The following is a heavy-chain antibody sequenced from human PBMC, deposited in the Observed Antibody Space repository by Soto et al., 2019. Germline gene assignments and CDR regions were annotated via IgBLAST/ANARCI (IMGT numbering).Heavy chain of an antibody. V-gene: IGHV1-69*06. Sequence: QMQLVQSGAEVKKPGSSVKVSCEASGGTYPISWVRQAPGQGLEWMGSIIPMFGTTNYAQNFQGRVALTADKSTNTAYLELSSLRSEDTAVYFCARKGAAAGWPHGFDMWGQGTMVTVSS. CDR2: IIPMFGTT. CDR1: GGTYP. CDR3: ARKGAAAGWPHGFDM. D-gene: IGHD6-19*01. J-gene: IGHJ3*02.